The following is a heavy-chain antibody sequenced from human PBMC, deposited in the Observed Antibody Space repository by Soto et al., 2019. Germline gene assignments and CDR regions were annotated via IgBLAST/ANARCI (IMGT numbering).Heavy chain of an antibody. CDR3: ARDDGIWGWFDP. Sequence: QVQLVQSGAEVKKPGASVKVSCKASGYTFTSYGISWVRQAPVQGLEWMGWITAYNGHTNYALKLQGRVTMTTDISTSTAYMDLRSLRSDDTAVYYCARDDGIWGWFDPGGQGTLVTVSS. V-gene: IGHV1-18*01. D-gene: IGHD2-8*01. CDR2: ITAYNGHT. CDR1: GYTFTSYG. J-gene: IGHJ5*02.